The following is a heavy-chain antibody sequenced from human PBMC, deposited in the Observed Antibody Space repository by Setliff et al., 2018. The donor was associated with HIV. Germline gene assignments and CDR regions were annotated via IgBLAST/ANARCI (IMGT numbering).Heavy chain of an antibody. D-gene: IGHD1-1*01. V-gene: IGHV1-3*01. CDR1: GYTFTGYA. Sequence: ASVKVSCKASGYTFTGYAMHWVRQAPGQRLEWMGWINAGNGNTKYAQKFQGRVTITRDTSASTAYMELSSLRSEETAVYYCARAIRQTGTGDYFDYWGQGTLVTVSS. J-gene: IGHJ4*02. CDR2: INAGNGNT. CDR3: ARAIRQTGTGDYFDY.